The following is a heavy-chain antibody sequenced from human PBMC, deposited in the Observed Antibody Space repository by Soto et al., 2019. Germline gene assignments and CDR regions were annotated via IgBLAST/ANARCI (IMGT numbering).Heavy chain of an antibody. CDR2: INPFKGDT. CDR1: GYTFSTYG. D-gene: IGHD2-2*02. V-gene: IGHV1-18*01. J-gene: IGHJ3*01. CDR3: ARVKVPAAILGAFDL. Sequence: QVQLVQSGAEMKKPGASVKVSCKASGYTFSTYGITWVRQAPGQGLDWMGWINPFKGDTNSAARFQDRVTMTTDTSTRTAYMELRSLRSDDTAVYYCARVKVPAAILGAFDLWCHGTLVTVSS.